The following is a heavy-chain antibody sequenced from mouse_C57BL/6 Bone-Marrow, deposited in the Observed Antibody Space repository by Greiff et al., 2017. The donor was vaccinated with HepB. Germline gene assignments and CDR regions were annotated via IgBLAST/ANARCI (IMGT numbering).Heavy chain of an antibody. CDR1: GYSITSGYY. D-gene: IGHD4-1*01. CDR3: AREGTGTKNYFDY. Sequence: EVKVEESGPGLVKPSQSLSLTCSVTGYSITSGYYWNWIRQFPGNKLEWMGSISYDGSNNYNPSLKNRISITRDTSKNQFFLKLNSVTTEDTATYYCAREGTGTKNYFDYWGQGTTLTVSS. J-gene: IGHJ2*01. CDR2: ISYDGSN. V-gene: IGHV3-6*01.